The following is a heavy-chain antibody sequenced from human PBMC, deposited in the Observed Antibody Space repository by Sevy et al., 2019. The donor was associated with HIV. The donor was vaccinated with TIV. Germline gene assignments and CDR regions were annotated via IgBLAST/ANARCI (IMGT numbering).Heavy chain of an antibody. CDR1: GFTFSSYS. J-gene: IGHJ6*02. CDR2: ISSSSSYI. D-gene: IGHD1-26*01. CDR3: ASPTPKIVAGHGMDV. V-gene: IGHV3-21*01. Sequence: GGSLRLSCAASGFTFSSYSMNWVRQAPGKGLEWVSSISSSSSYIYYADSVKGRFTISRDNAKNSLYLQMNSLRAEDTAVYYCASPTPKIVAGHGMDVWGQGTTVTVSS.